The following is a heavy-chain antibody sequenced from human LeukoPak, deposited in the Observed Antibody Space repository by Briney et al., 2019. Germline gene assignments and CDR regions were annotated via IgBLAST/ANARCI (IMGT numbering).Heavy chain of an antibody. Sequence: GGSLRLSCTASGFTFGDYAMSGVRQAPREGLERVGFISIKAYGETPEYAASVKGRVTFSRDDSKSIAYLQMSILKTEDTALYYCTRGCIAVVFFDYWGQGTLVTVSS. CDR1: GFTFGDYA. D-gene: IGHD6-19*01. V-gene: IGHV3-49*04. J-gene: IGHJ4*02. CDR3: TRGCIAVVFFDY. CDR2: ISIKAYGETP.